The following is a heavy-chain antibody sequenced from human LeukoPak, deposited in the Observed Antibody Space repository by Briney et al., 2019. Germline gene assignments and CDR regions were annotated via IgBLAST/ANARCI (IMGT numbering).Heavy chain of an antibody. CDR1: GGSISSGFW. J-gene: IGHJ5*02. Sequence: PSGTLSLTCVVSGGSISSGFWWSWVRQPPGKGLEWIGEIHHSGSTNYNPSLKSRVTISIDTSKNQFSLKLSSVTAADTAVYYCARGVNWIDPWGQGTLVTVSS. CDR2: IHHSGST. V-gene: IGHV4-4*02. CDR3: ARGVNWIDP. D-gene: IGHD6-13*01.